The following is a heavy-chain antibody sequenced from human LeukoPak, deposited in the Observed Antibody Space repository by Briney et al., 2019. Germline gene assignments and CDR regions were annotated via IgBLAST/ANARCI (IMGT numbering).Heavy chain of an antibody. CDR1: GYTFTGYY. J-gene: IGHJ4*02. CDR2: INPNSGGT. V-gene: IGHV1-2*02. Sequence: ASVKVSCKASGYTFTGYYMHWVRQAPGQGLEWMGWINPNSGGTNYAQKFQGRVTMTRDTSISTAYMELSSLRSEDTAVYYCARGGTLYYYDSSGYGIDYWGQGTLVTVSS. CDR3: ARGGTLYYYDSSGYGIDY. D-gene: IGHD3-22*01.